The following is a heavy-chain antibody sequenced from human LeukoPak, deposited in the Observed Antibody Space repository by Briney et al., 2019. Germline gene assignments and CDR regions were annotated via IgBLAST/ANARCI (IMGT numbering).Heavy chain of an antibody. CDR3: AKDYGANYYYYYMDV. CDR2: IRYDGSNK. Sequence: GGSLRLSCVASRFTFRSFGMYGVRQAPGKGLEWVAFIRYDGSNKYYVESVKGRFTISRDNSKNTLYLQMNSLRAEDTAVYYCAKDYGANYYYYYMDVWGKGTTVTVSS. J-gene: IGHJ6*03. CDR1: RFTFRSFG. D-gene: IGHD4-17*01. V-gene: IGHV3-30*02.